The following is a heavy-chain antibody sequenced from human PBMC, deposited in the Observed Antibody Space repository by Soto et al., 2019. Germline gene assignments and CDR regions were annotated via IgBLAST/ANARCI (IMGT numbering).Heavy chain of an antibody. CDR1: GFSFGIHA. J-gene: IGHJ6*02. V-gene: IGHV3-23*01. D-gene: IGHD3-22*01. CDR3: AKNLGIGYQYGMDV. CDR2: TSGSGGST. Sequence: GGSLRLSCSASGFSFGIHAMSWVRQAPGKGLEWVSVTSGSGGSTYYADSVKGRFTISRDNSKNTLYLEMNSLRAEDTAVYYCAKNLGIGYQYGMDVWGQGTTVTVSS.